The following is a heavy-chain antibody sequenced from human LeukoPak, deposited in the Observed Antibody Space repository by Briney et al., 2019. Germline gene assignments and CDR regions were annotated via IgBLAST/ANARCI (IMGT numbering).Heavy chain of an antibody. J-gene: IGHJ6*02. V-gene: IGHV3-7*01. CDR1: GLTFSSSW. Sequence: GGSLRLSCAVSGLTFSSSWMDWVRQAPGKGLEWVASINPDGIKRYSADSVKGRFTISRDNARNSLYLQMDSLRVEDTAFYYCARRGTGHGMDVWGQGTAVIVSS. CDR3: ARRGTGHGMDV. CDR2: INPDGIKR. D-gene: IGHD1-1*01.